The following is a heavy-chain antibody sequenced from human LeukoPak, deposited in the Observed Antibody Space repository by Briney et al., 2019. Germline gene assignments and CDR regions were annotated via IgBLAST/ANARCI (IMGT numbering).Heavy chain of an antibody. J-gene: IGHJ2*01. CDR1: GGSFSGYY. Sequence: PSETLSLTCAVYGGSFSGYYWSWIRQPPGKGLEWIGEINHSGSTNYNPSLKSRVTISVDTSKNQFSLKLSSVTAADTAVYYCARHLGEVGATKANWYFDLWGRGTLVTVSS. CDR3: ARHLGEVGATKANWYFDL. D-gene: IGHD1-26*01. V-gene: IGHV4-34*01. CDR2: INHSGST.